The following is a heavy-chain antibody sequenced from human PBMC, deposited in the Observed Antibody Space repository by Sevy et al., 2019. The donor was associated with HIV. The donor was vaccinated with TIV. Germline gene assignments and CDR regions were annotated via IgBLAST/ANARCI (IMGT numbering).Heavy chain of an antibody. V-gene: IGHV3-23*01. Sequence: GGSLRLSCVGSGFSFEDYVMTWVRQAPGKGLEWVATIRGVGVGTYYSDSVKGRFTVSRDNYRDTLLLQMESLRAEDTALYYCAKAQRPNYFYSMDVWGQGTTVTVSS. CDR3: AKAQRPNYFYSMDV. J-gene: IGHJ6*02. D-gene: IGHD2-21*02. CDR2: IRGVGVGT. CDR1: GFSFEDYV.